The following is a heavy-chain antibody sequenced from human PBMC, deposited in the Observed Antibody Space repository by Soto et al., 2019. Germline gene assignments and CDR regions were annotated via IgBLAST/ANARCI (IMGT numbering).Heavy chain of an antibody. Sequence: NPSETLSLTCTVSGGPISPYYWSWIRQPAGKGLEWIGRIYYTGSTNYNPPLNIPVSMSLHTARNQISLKVKSVTAADTAVYYCAREGGYFDSSGSGVYHYYGVDVWGRGTTVTVSS. D-gene: IGHD3-22*01. CDR2: IYYTGST. CDR1: GGPISPYY. V-gene: IGHV4-4*07. J-gene: IGHJ6*02. CDR3: AREGGYFDSSGSGVYHYYGVDV.